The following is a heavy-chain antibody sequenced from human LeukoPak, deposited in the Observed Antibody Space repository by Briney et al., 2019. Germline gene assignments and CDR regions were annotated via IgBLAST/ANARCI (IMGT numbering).Heavy chain of an antibody. CDR2: ISSSSSYI. CDR1: GYTFTGYY. J-gene: IGHJ5*02. CDR3: ARDMSVAGISWFDP. V-gene: IGHV3-21*01. Sequence: GASVKVSCKASGYTFTGYYMHWVRQAPGKGLEWVSSISSSSSYIYYADSVKGRFTISRDNAKNSLYLQMNSLRAEDTAVYYCARDMSVAGISWFDPWGQGTLVTVSS. D-gene: IGHD6-19*01.